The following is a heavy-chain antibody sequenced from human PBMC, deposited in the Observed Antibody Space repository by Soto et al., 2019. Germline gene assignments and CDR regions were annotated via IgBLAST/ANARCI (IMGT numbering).Heavy chain of an antibody. J-gene: IGHJ3*02. V-gene: IGHV3-30-3*01. CDR3: ARALTKDTSMVLDSFHI. Sequence: GGSLRLSCAASGFTFSTYAMYWVRQAPGNGLEWVAVISYHGFNKYYADSVKGRFTISRDNSRNTLYLQMDSLRAEDTAVYYCARALTKDTSMVLDSFHIWGQGAKVTVSS. CDR1: GFTFSTYA. D-gene: IGHD5-18*01. CDR2: ISYHGFNK.